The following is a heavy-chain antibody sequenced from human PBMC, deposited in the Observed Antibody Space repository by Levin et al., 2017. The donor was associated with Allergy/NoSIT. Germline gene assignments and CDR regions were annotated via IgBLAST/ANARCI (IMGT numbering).Heavy chain of an antibody. CDR2: IIPIFGTA. CDR3: ARDSGGGFDYDSSGFINWFDP. J-gene: IGHJ5*02. CDR1: GGTFSSYA. V-gene: IGHV1-69*01. Sequence: KISCKASGGTFSSYAISWVRQAPGQGLEWMGGIIPIFGTANYAQKFQGRVTITADESTSTAYMELSSLRSEDTAVYYCARDSGGGFDYDSSGFINWFDPWGQGTLVTVSS. D-gene: IGHD3-22*01.